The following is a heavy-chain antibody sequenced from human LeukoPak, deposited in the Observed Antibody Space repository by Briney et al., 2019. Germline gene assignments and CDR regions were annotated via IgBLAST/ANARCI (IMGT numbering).Heavy chain of an antibody. CDR2: INPSGGST. D-gene: IGHD3-9*01. V-gene: IGHV1-46*01. CDR3: ARDLGVEGPHQHYDILTGYYGGILLPEC. Sequence: ASVKVSCKASGYTFTSYYMHWVRQAPGQGLEWMGIINPSGGSTSYAQKFQGRVTMTRDTSTSTVYMELSSLRSEDTAVYYCARDLGVEGPHQHYDILTGYYGGILLPECWGQGTLVTVSS. CDR1: GYTFTSYY. J-gene: IGHJ4*02.